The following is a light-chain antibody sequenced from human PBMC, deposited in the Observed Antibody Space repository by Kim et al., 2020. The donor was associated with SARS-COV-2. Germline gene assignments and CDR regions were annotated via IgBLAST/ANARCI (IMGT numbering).Light chain of an antibody. CDR3: QQSYSAPMK. J-gene: IGKJ1*01. CDR2: AAS. CDR1: QSISNF. Sequence: ESVGDRVTITCRASQSISNFLNWYQQRPGKAPKLLIFAASTLQSGVSSRFSGSGSETEFTLTISNLRPEDSASYYCQQSYSAPMKFGQGTKVDIK. V-gene: IGKV1-39*01.